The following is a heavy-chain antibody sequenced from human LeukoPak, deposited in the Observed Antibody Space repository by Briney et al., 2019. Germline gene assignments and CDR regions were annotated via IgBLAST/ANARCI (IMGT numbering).Heavy chain of an antibody. Sequence: GGSLRLSCAASGFTFSGYGMSWVRQAPGKGLEWVSAISGSGGSTYYADSVKGRFTISRDNSKNTLYLQMNSLRAEDTAVYYCAKGGSSGWYLDAFDIWGQGTMVTVSS. D-gene: IGHD6-19*01. J-gene: IGHJ3*02. CDR1: GFTFSGYG. CDR3: AKGGSSGWYLDAFDI. CDR2: ISGSGGST. V-gene: IGHV3-23*01.